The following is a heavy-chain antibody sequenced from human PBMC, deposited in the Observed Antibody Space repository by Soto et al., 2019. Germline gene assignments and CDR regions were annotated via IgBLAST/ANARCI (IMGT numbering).Heavy chain of an antibody. D-gene: IGHD5-12*01. V-gene: IGHV4-59*08. CDR2: IYYSGSN. CDR1: GGSITSYY. CDR3: ARQVTTIYYYFDY. J-gene: IGHJ4*02. Sequence: SETLSLTCTVSGGSITSYYWSWIRQPPGKGLEWIGFIYYSGSNSYNPSLKSRVSISVDTSKNQFSLKLSSVTAADTAVYYCARQVTTIYYYFDYWGQGALVTVSS.